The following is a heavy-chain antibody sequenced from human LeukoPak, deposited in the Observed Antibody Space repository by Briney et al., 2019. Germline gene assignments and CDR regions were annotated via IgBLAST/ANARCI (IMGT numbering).Heavy chain of an antibody. V-gene: IGHV5-51*01. J-gene: IGHJ4*02. CDR2: IYPSDSDT. CDR3: ARTGSRYCQDY. Sequence: GESLKISCKASGYNFATYWIGWVRQMPGKGLEWMGIIYPSDSDTRYSPSFQGQVTISADKPISTPYLQWGSLRASDTAIYYCARTGSRYCQDYWGQGTLVTVSS. CDR1: GYNFATYW. D-gene: IGHD2-15*01.